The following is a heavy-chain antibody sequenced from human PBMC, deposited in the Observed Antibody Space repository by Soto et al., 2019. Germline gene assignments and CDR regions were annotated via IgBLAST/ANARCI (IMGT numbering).Heavy chain of an antibody. D-gene: IGHD3-10*01. J-gene: IGHJ2*01. CDR1: AGSTRTGGYY. CDR2: IYYSGST. CDR3: ARFFFLWYRDHQNLHSFPRRRSSDL. V-gene: IGHV4-31*02. Sequence: SVTRTVSAGSTRTGGYYGSCIRHHQRKGLEWIGYIYYSGSTYYNPSLKSRVTISIDTSKNQFSLKLTSVTAADTAVYYCARFFFLWYRDHQNLHSFPRRRSSDL.